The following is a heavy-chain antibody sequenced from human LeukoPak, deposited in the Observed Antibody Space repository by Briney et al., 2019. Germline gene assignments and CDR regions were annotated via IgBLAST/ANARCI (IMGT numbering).Heavy chain of an antibody. CDR1: GFTFSSYA. J-gene: IGHJ4*02. CDR2: IHSSGGS. CDR3: ARLGSYHDF. D-gene: IGHD1-26*01. Sequence: GSLRLSCAASGFTFSSYAMSWVRQASGKGLEWMGHIHSSGGSSYYPSLKSRLTLSIDTSRNQLSLKLPSVTAADTAVYFCARLGSYHDFWGQGALVTVSS. V-gene: IGHV4-4*09.